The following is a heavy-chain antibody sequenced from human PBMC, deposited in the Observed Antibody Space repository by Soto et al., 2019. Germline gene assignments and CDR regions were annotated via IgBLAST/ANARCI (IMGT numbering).Heavy chain of an antibody. V-gene: IGHV1-18*01. CDR1: GYTFTSSG. J-gene: IGHJ3*01. CDR3: ARAFFYQGSDSRGYSFDAFDF. CDR2: ISAHTGSS. Sequence: QVQLVQSGAEVKKPGASVKVSCKASGYTFTSSGMSWVRQAPGQGLEWMGWISAHTGSSEYAQRLQGRVTMSTERSTSTAYMELRSLRSDDTAVYYCARAFFYQGSDSRGYSFDAFDFWGPGTLVTVSS. D-gene: IGHD3-22*01.